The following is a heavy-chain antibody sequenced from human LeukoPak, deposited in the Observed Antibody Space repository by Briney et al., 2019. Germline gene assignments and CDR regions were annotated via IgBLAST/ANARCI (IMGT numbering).Heavy chain of an antibody. CDR2: ISSSSSYI. Sequence: GGSLRLSCAASGFTFSSYSMNWVRQAPGKGLEWVSSISSSSSYIYYADSVKGRFTISRDNAKNSLYLQMNSLRAEDTAVYYCARGTAMVFHCFDYWGQGTLVTVSS. J-gene: IGHJ4*02. D-gene: IGHD5-18*01. CDR1: GFTFSSYS. V-gene: IGHV3-21*01. CDR3: ARGTAMVFHCFDY.